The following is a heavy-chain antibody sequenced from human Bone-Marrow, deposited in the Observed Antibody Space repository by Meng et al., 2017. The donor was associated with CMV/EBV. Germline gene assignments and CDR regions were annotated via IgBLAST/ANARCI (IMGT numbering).Heavy chain of an antibody. D-gene: IGHD1-26*01. V-gene: IGHV4-61*01. Sequence: SETLSLTCTVSGGSVSSGSYYWSWIRQPPGKGLEWIGYIYYSGSTNYNPSLKSRVTISVDTSKNQFSLKLSSVTAADTAVYYCARDREGVGAFDIWGQGKRVTGSS. J-gene: IGHJ3*02. CDR2: IYYSGST. CDR3: ARDREGVGAFDI. CDR1: GGSVSSGSYY.